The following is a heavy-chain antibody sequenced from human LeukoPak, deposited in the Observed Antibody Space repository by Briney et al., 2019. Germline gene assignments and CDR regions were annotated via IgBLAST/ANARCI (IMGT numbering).Heavy chain of an antibody. CDR3: ARVRLLWFGELLDNY. J-gene: IGHJ4*02. CDR2: IKQDGSEK. V-gene: IGHV3-7*01. CDR1: GFTFSSYW. D-gene: IGHD3-10*01. Sequence: GTSLRLSCAASGFTFSSYWMSWVRQAPGKGLEWVANIKQDGSEKYYVDSVKGRFTISRDNAKNSLYLQMNSLRAEDTAVYYCARVRLLWFGELLDNYWGQGTLVTVSS.